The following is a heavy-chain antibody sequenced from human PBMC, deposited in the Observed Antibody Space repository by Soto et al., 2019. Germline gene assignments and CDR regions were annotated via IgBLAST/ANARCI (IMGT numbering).Heavy chain of an antibody. CDR3: ARGGSSKPVYYYYGMDV. Sequence: QVQLVESGGGVVQPGRSLRLSCAASGFTFSSYAMHWVRQAPGKGLEWVAVISYDGSNKYYADSVKGRFTISRDNSKNTLELQMDSLRAEDTAVYYCARGGSSKPVYYYYGMDVWGQGTTVTVSS. D-gene: IGHD1-26*01. CDR2: ISYDGSNK. CDR1: GFTFSSYA. V-gene: IGHV3-30-3*01. J-gene: IGHJ6*02.